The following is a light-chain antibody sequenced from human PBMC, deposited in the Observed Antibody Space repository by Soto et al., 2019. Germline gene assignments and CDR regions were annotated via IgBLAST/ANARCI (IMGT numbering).Light chain of an antibody. J-gene: IGKJ1*01. CDR1: QDIGSY. CDR3: QQFYNYPRT. Sequence: AVRMTQSPSSLSAPTGDRVSITCRATQDIGSYLAWYQQIPGKAPKLLIYDASTLQSGVPSRFRGSGSGTDFTLTISYLQSEDFGTYYCQQFYNYPRTFGQGTKV. CDR2: DAS. V-gene: IGKV1-8*01.